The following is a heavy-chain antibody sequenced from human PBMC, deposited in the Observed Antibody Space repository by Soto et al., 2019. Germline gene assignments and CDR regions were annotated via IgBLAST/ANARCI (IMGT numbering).Heavy chain of an antibody. D-gene: IGHD6-19*01. CDR1: GSTFTSYD. CDR2: MNPNSGNT. Sequence: ASVKVSCKASGSTFTSYDINWVRQATGQGLEWMGWMNPNSGNTGYAQKFQGRVTMTRNTSISTAYMELSSLRSEDTAVYYCARGRYSSVPDAFDIWGQGTMVTVSS. V-gene: IGHV1-8*01. CDR3: ARGRYSSVPDAFDI. J-gene: IGHJ3*02.